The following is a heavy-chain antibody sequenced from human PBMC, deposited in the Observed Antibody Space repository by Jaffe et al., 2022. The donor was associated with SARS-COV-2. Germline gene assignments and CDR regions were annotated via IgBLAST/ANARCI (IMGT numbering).Heavy chain of an antibody. V-gene: IGHV1-8*01. J-gene: IGHJ6*02. CDR3: ARNLIAVAADYYYYGMDV. CDR1: GYTFTSYD. CDR2: MNPNSGNT. Sequence: QVQLVQSGAEVKKPGASVKVSCKASGYTFTSYDINWVRQATGQGLEWMGWMNPNSGNTGYAQKFQGRVTMTRNTSISTAYMELSSLRSEDTAVYYCARNLIAVAADYYYYGMDVWGQGTTVTVSS. D-gene: IGHD6-19*01.